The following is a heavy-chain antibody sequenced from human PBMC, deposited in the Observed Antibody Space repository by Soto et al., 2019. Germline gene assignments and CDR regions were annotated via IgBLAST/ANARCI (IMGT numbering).Heavy chain of an antibody. CDR3: AREALGAAADWFDP. CDR1: GFTFGDYA. CDR2: IRSKAYGGTT. D-gene: IGHD6-13*01. Sequence: GGSLRLSCTASGFTFGDYAMSWVRQAPGKGLEWVGFIRSKAYGGTTEYAASVKGRFTISRDDSISTAYLQWSSLKASDTAMYYCAREALGAAADWFDPWGQGTLVTVSS. V-gene: IGHV3-49*04. J-gene: IGHJ5*02.